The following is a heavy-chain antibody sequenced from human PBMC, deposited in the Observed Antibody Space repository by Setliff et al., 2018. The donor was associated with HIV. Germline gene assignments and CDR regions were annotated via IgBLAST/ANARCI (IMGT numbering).Heavy chain of an antibody. J-gene: IGHJ4*02. D-gene: IGHD3-10*01. CDR3: ARGRGTMVRGVIAPSDY. V-gene: IGHV1-8*02. CDR1: GYTFTSYD. CDR2: MNPNSGNT. Sequence: ASVKVSCKASGYTFTSYDINWVRQATGQGLEWMGWMNPNSGNTGYAQKFQGRVTMTRNTSISTAYMELSSLRSEDTAVYYCARGRGTMVRGVIAPSDYWGQGTLVTSPQ.